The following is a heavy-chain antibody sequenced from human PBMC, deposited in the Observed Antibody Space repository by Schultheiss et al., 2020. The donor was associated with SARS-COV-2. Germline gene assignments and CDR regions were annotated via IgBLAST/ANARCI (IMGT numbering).Heavy chain of an antibody. CDR1: GFTFSSYA. D-gene: IGHD6-13*01. V-gene: IGHV3-64*01. Sequence: GGSLRLSCAASGFTFSSYAMHWVRQAPGKGLEYVSAISSNGGSTYYANSVKGRFTISRDNSKNTLYLQMGSLRAEDMAVYYCARALGSSSWLRYYYYYMDVWGKGTTVTVSS. J-gene: IGHJ6*03. CDR3: ARALGSSSWLRYYYYYMDV. CDR2: ISSNGGST.